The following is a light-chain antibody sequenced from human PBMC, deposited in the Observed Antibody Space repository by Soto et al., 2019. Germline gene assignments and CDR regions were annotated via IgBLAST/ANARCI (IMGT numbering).Light chain of an antibody. V-gene: IGKV3-20*01. CDR1: QSVSSSS. Sequence: ETVLTQSPGTLSLSPGERATLSCRASQSVSSSSLAWYQQRPGQAPRLLIYGTSSRATGIPERFSGSGSGTDFTLIINRLDPEDSAVYYCQHNGRSFGQGTRLEIK. J-gene: IGKJ5*01. CDR3: QHNGRS. CDR2: GTS.